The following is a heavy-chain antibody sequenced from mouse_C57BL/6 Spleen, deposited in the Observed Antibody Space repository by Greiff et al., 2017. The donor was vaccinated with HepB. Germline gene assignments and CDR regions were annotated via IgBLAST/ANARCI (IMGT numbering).Heavy chain of an antibody. Sequence: VQLQQSGAELARPGASVKLSCKASGYTFTSYGISWVKQRTGQGLEWIGEIYPRSGNTYYNEKFKGKATLTADKSSSTAYMELRSLTSEDSAVYFCARGYGNYPYYAMDYWGQGTSVTVSS. CDR1: GYTFTSYG. V-gene: IGHV1-81*01. CDR2: IYPRSGNT. J-gene: IGHJ4*01. D-gene: IGHD2-1*01. CDR3: ARGYGNYPYYAMDY.